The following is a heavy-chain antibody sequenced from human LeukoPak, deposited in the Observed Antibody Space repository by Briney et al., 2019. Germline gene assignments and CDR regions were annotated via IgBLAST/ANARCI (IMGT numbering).Heavy chain of an antibody. CDR2: VYYRGIT. V-gene: IGHV4-59*08. CDR1: SGSISGYH. CDR3: ARLVATTGLADWFDP. D-gene: IGHD6-13*01. Sequence: TETLSLTCIASSGSISGYHWSWIRQSPGKGLEWIGYVYYRGITNYNPSLKSRVSISVDTANNQFSLRLTSVSAADTAIYYCARLVATTGLADWFDPWGQGILVTVSS. J-gene: IGHJ5*02.